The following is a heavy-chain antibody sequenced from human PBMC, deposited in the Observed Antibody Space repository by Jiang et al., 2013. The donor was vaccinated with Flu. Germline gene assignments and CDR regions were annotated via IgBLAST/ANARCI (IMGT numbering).Heavy chain of an antibody. D-gene: IGHD3-22*01. Sequence: QLLESGGGLVQPGGSLRLSCAASGFTFSSYAMSWVRQASGKGLEWVSIIYSGGTTYYADSVKGRFAISRDNSKNTLYLQMNSLRAEDTAVYFCARNRWLDSSGYYTHFDYWGQGTLVTVSS. CDR2: IYSGGTT. CDR1: GFTFSSYA. V-gene: IGHV3-66*01. J-gene: IGHJ4*02. CDR3: ARNRWLDSSGYYTHFDY.